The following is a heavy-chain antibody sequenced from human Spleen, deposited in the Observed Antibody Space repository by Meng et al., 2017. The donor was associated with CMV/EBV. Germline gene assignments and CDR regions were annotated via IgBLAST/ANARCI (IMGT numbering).Heavy chain of an antibody. V-gene: IGHV3-30-3*01. J-gene: IGHJ4*02. D-gene: IGHD1-26*01. CDR2: ISYDGSDK. Sequence: GESLKISCAASGFTFNSYALHWVRQAPGKGLEWMALISYDGSDKYYADSVKGRFTISRDNAKNSLYLQMNSLRAEDTAVYYCARVGYSGSYGLWGQGTLVTVSS. CDR3: ARVGYSGSYGL. CDR1: GFTFNSYA.